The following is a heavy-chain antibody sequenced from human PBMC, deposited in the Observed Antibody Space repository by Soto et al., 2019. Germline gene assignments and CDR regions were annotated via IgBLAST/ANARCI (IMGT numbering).Heavy chain of an antibody. CDR2: ISDTGGST. D-gene: IGHD3-16*02. J-gene: IGHJ4*02. CDR1: GFTFSSYA. V-gene: IGHV3-23*01. Sequence: GGSLRLSSAASGFTFSSYAMTWVRQAPGKGLEWVSAISDTGGSTYYADSVKGRFTISRDNSKNTLFLQMNSLRAEDTPLYYCAKAGTSFAIVNYFDYRGQRPMVTVSS. CDR3: AKAGTSFAIVNYFDY.